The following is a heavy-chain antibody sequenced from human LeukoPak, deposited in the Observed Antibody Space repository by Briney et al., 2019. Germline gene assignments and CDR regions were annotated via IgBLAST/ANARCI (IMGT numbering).Heavy chain of an antibody. CDR2: IWYDGSNK. D-gene: IGHD2/OR15-2a*01. V-gene: IGHV3-33*01. CDR1: GFIFNSYG. CDR3: AREGPRGNSQFDY. J-gene: IGHJ4*02. Sequence: GRSLRLSCAASGFIFNSYGMHWVRQAPGKGLEWVALIWYDGSNKYYTDSVKGRFTISRDNSKNTLYLEMNSLRAEDTAIYYCAREGPRGNSQFDYWGQGTLVTVSS.